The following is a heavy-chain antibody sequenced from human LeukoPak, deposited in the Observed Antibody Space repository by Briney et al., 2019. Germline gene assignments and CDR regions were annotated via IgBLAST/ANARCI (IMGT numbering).Heavy chain of an antibody. J-gene: IGHJ6*02. CDR1: GFTFSNAW. CDR3: ARSNYDILTGYFDYYYYGMDV. Sequence: GGSLRLSCAASGFTFSNAWMSWVRQAPGKGLEWVGRIKSKTDGGTTDYAAPVKGRFTIYRDNSKNTLYLQMNSLRAEDTAVYYCARSNYDILTGYFDYYYYGMDVWGQGTTVTVSS. CDR2: IKSKTDGGTT. V-gene: IGHV3-15*01. D-gene: IGHD3-9*01.